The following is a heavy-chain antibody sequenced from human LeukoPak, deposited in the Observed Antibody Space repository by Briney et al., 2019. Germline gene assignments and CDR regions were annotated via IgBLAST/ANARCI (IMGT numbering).Heavy chain of an antibody. J-gene: IGHJ4*02. V-gene: IGHV3-11*04. CDR1: GFTFSDYY. D-gene: IGHD4-17*01. CDR3: AIYGDYVFEYFDY. CDR2: ISRSGSTI. Sequence: PGGSLRLSCAASGFTFSDYYMSWIRQAPGKGLEWVSYISRSGSTISYADSVKGRFTISRDNAKNSLYLQMNSLRAEDTAMYYRAIYGDYVFEYFDYWGQGTLVTVSS.